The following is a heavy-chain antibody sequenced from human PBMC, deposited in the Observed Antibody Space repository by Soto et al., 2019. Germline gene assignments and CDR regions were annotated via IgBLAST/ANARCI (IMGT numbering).Heavy chain of an antibody. V-gene: IGHV4-31*03. CDR3: AQVRGHAFEI. CDR1: GVSINSGDYY. D-gene: IGHD3-10*01. Sequence: QVQLQEPGPGLVKPSQTLSLNCSVSGVSINSGDYYWSWIRQHAGQGLEWIGYIFYSGTTFYNSSLKSRVTIAIDASKNQFSLEMSSVTAADTAVYYCAQVRGHAFEIRGQGTMVTVSS. J-gene: IGHJ3*02. CDR2: IFYSGTT.